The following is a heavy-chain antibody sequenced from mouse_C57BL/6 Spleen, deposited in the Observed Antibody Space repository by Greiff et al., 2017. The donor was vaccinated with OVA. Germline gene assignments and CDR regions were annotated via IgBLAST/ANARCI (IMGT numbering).Heavy chain of an antibody. D-gene: IGHD2-1*01. J-gene: IGHJ2*01. Sequence: VMLVESEGGLVQPGSSMKLSCTASGFTFSDYYMAWVRQVPEKGLEWVANINYDGSSTYYLDSLKSRFIISRDNEKNILYLQMSSLKSEDTATYYCARNYYGNYVGYYFDYWGQGTTRTVSS. V-gene: IGHV5-16*01. CDR2: INYDGSST. CDR1: GFTFSDYY. CDR3: ARNYYGNYVGYYFDY.